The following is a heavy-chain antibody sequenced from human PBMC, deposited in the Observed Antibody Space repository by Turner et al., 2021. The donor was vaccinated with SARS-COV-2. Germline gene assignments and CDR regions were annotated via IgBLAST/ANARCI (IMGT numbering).Heavy chain of an antibody. CDR1: GFTFSRYG. Sequence: QVQLVESGGGVVQPGRSLRLSCAASGFTFSRYGMHWVRQAPGKGLEWVAVISYDGSNKYYADSVKVRFTISRDNSKNTLYLQMNSLRAEDTAVYYCAKDLGQLDWFDPWGQGTLVTVSS. D-gene: IGHD6-13*01. CDR2: ISYDGSNK. J-gene: IGHJ5*02. CDR3: AKDLGQLDWFDP. V-gene: IGHV3-30*18.